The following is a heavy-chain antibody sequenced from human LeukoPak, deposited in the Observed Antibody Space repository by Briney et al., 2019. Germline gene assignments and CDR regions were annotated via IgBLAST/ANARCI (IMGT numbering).Heavy chain of an antibody. D-gene: IGHD5-24*01. CDR2: INPRGGST. CDR1: GYTFTSYY. Sequence: ASVKVSCKASGYTFTSYYMHWVRQAPGQGLEWMGIINPRGGSTSYAQKFQGRVTMTRDTSTSTVYMELSSLRSEDTAVYYCARVEMAQAFDYWGQGTLVTVSS. V-gene: IGHV1-46*01. J-gene: IGHJ4*02. CDR3: ARVEMAQAFDY.